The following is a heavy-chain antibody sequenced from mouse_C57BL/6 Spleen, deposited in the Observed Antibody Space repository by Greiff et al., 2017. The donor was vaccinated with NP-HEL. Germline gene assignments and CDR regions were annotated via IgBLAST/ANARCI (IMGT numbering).Heavy chain of an antibody. CDR2: IHPNSGST. CDR3: ARAGGSSPFDY. D-gene: IGHD1-1*01. V-gene: IGHV1-64*01. J-gene: IGHJ2*01. Sequence: VQLHQPGAELVKPGASVKLSCKASGYTFTSYWMHWVKQRPGQGLEWIGMIHPNSGSTNYNEKFKSKATLTVDKSSSTAYMQLSSLTSEDSAVYYCARAGGSSPFDYWGQGTTLTVSS. CDR1: GYTFTSYW.